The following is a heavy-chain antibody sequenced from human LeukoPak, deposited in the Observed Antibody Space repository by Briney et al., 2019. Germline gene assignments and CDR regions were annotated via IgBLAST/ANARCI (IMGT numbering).Heavy chain of an antibody. D-gene: IGHD1-14*01. Sequence: GGSLRLSCAASGFTFNSYEMNWVRQAPGKGLEWVSYISGSGTTIYYADSVKGRFTISRDNAKNSLYLQMNSLRAEDTAVYYCAREYNEFDYWGQGTLVTVSS. CDR3: AREYNEFDY. CDR1: GFTFNSYE. J-gene: IGHJ4*02. CDR2: ISGSGTTI. V-gene: IGHV3-48*03.